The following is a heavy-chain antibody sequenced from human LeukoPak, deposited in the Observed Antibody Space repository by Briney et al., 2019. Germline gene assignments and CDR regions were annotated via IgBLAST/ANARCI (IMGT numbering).Heavy chain of an antibody. V-gene: IGHV1-69*01. CDR2: IIPIFGTA. CDR3: ARVEGYGSGDYFDY. CDR1: GGTFSSYA. D-gene: IGHD3-10*01. J-gene: IGHJ4*02. Sequence: SVKVSCKASGGTFSSYAISWVRQAPGQGLEWMGGIIPIFGTANYAQKFQGRVTITADESTSTAYMELSSLRSEDTVVYYCARVEGYGSGDYFDYWGQGTLVTVSS.